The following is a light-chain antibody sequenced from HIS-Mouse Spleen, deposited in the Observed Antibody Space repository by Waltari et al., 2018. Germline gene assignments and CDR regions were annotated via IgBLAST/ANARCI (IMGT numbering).Light chain of an antibody. CDR3: CSYAGSSTWV. V-gene: IGLV2-23*01. CDR2: EGS. Sequence: QSALTQPASVSGSPGQSITISCTATSSNVGRYNLVSCYQQHPGKAPKLMIYEGSKRPSGVSNRFSGSKSGNTASLTISGLQAEDEADYYCCSYAGSSTWVFGGGTKLTVL. CDR1: SSNVGRYNL. J-gene: IGLJ3*02.